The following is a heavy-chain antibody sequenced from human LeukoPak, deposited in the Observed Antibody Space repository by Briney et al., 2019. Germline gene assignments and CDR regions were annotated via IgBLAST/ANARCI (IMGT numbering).Heavy chain of an antibody. Sequence: PGGSLRLSCAASGFSFSNYWMSWVRQSPEKGLEWVANIKEDGSARYYVDSVKGRFTISRDNPKNSLYLQMGSLRADDTAMYYCARDPRDDRNSLDYWGQGTQVTVSS. D-gene: IGHD5-24*01. CDR1: GFSFSNYW. J-gene: IGHJ4*02. V-gene: IGHV3-7*03. CDR3: ARDPRDDRNSLDY. CDR2: IKEDGSAR.